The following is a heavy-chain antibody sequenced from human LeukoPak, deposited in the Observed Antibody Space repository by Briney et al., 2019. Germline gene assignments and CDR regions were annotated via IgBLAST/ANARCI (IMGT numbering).Heavy chain of an antibody. J-gene: IGHJ1*01. CDR2: IHTNDGSA. CDR1: GYTFTSYY. V-gene: IGHV1-46*01. Sequence: ASVKVSCRASGYTFTSYYLHWVRQAPGQRCEWRGIIHTNDGSARYAQKFQGRVTMTRDTSTGTVYMELSSLSSDDTAVYYCARARAAAGAQYFQHWGQGTLVSASS. CDR3: ARARAAAGAQYFQH. D-gene: IGHD6-13*01.